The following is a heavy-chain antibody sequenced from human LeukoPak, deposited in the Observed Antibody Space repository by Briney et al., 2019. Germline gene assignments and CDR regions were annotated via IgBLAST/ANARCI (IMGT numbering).Heavy chain of an antibody. CDR2: ISSSSSYI. J-gene: IGHJ3*02. CDR3: ERVEGATLAYAFDI. CDR1: GFTFSSYS. Sequence: PGGSLRLSCAASGFTFSSYSMNWVRQAPGKGLEWVSSISSSSSYIYYADSVKGRFTISRDNAKNSLYLQMNSLRAEDTAVYYRERVEGATLAYAFDIWGQGTMVTVSS. V-gene: IGHV3-21*01. D-gene: IGHD1-26*01.